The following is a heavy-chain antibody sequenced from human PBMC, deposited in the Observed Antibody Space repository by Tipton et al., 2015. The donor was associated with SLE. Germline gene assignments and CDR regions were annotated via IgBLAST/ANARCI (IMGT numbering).Heavy chain of an antibody. Sequence: SLRLSCAASGFTFSNYGMSWVRQAPGKGLEWVSDFSDGGSSTYYADSVKGRFTISRDNSKNMLYLQMNSLRVEDTAVYYCARGDYYHSDAYHDAFDIWGQGTMVTVSS. J-gene: IGHJ3*02. CDR3: ARGDYYHSDAYHDAFDI. V-gene: IGHV3-23*01. CDR1: GFTFSNYG. CDR2: FSDGGSST. D-gene: IGHD3-22*01.